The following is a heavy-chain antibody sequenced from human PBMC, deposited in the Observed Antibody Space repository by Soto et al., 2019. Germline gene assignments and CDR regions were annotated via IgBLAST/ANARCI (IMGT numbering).Heavy chain of an antibody. CDR2: IYHSGST. V-gene: IGHV4-30-2*01. Sequence: QLQLQESGSGLVKPSQTLSLTCAVSGGSISSGGYSWSWIRQPPGKGLEWIGYIYHSGSTYYNPSLKSRVTMSVDRSKNQFSLKLSSVTAADTAVYYCARVGVGATPNAFDIWGQGTMVTVSS. CDR1: GGSISSGGYS. CDR3: ARVGVGATPNAFDI. J-gene: IGHJ3*02. D-gene: IGHD1-26*01.